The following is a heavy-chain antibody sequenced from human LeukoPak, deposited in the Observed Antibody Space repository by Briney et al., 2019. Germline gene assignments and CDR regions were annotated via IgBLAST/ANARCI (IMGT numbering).Heavy chain of an antibody. CDR3: ASSGSYYYDSSGFYYFDY. J-gene: IGHJ4*02. D-gene: IGHD3-22*01. Sequence: ASVKASCKASGGTFSSHAISWARQAPGQGLEWMGGIIPIFGTANYAQKFQGRVTITADESTSTAYMELSSLRSEDTAVYYCASSGSYYYDSSGFYYFDYWGQGTLVTVSS. V-gene: IGHV1-69*13. CDR1: GGTFSSHA. CDR2: IIPIFGTA.